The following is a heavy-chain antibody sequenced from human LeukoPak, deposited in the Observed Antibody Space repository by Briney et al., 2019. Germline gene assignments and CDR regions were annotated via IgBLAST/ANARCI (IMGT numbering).Heavy chain of an antibody. J-gene: IGHJ4*02. Sequence: SQTLSLTCTVSGGSISSGSYYWSWIRQPAGKGLEWIGRIYTSGSTNYNPSLKSRVTISADTSKNQFSLKLSSVTAADTAVYYCASNPSRGYYDSSGYIDYWGQGTLVTVSS. V-gene: IGHV4-61*02. CDR3: ASNPSRGYYDSSGYIDY. CDR2: IYTSGST. D-gene: IGHD3-22*01. CDR1: GGSISSGSYY.